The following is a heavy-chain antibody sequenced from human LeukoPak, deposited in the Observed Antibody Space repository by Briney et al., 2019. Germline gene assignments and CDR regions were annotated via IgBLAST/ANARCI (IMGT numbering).Heavy chain of an antibody. CDR1: GFSFDDYG. V-gene: IGHV3-20*04. J-gene: IGHJ4*02. CDR3: ARVRAGYYLDY. Sequence: AGGSLRLSCAASGFSFDDYGLTWVRQAPGKGLEWVSGINWNGDSTDYADSVKGRFTISRDNAKNSLYLQMNSLRAEDTALYYCARVRAGYYLDYWGQGTLVTVSS. D-gene: IGHD5-24*01. CDR2: INWNGDST.